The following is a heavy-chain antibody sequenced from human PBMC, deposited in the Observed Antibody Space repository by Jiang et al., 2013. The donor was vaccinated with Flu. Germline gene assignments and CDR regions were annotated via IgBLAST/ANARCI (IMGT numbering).Heavy chain of an antibody. J-gene: IGHJ4*02. CDR1: GGSISRYY. CDR3: ARLYCSGGSCCEDY. CDR2: IYYTGGA. V-gene: IGHV4-59*01. D-gene: IGHD2-15*01. Sequence: GLVKPSQTLSLTCSVSGGSISRYYWSWIRQPPGKGLEWLGYIYYTGGAVYNPSLNSRVSISVDTSKNQFSLRLNSVTAADTAVYYCARLYCSGGSCCEDYWGQGTLVAVSS.